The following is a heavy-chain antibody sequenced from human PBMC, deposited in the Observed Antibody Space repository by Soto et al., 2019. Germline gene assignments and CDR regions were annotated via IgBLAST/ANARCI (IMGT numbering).Heavy chain of an antibody. Sequence: SQTLSLTCAISGDSVSSNSAAWNWIRQSPSRGFEWLGRTYYRSKWYNDYAVSVKSRITINPDTSKNQFSLQLNSVTPEDTAVYYCARDRAGSYGKRGIYFDYWGQGTLVTVS. CDR3: ARDRAGSYGKRGIYFDY. J-gene: IGHJ4*02. V-gene: IGHV6-1*01. CDR2: TYYRSKWYN. CDR1: GDSVSSNSAA. D-gene: IGHD5-18*01.